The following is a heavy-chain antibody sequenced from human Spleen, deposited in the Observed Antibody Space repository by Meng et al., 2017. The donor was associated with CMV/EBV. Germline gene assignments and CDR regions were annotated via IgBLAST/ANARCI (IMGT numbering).Heavy chain of an antibody. CDR3: ARNPSRTGYFDP. D-gene: IGHD3/OR15-3a*01. J-gene: IGHJ5*02. Sequence: ASVKVSCKASGYTFNNYDIIWVRQATGQGLEWMGWMDPNSGNTGYALRFQGRVTMTRDTSISTAYMELSSLRSEDTAVYYCARNPSRTGYFDPWGQGTLVTVSS. V-gene: IGHV1-8*02. CDR2: MDPNSGNT. CDR1: GYTFNNYD.